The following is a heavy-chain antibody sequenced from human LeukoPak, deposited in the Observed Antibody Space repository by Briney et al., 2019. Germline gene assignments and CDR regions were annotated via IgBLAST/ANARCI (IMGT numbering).Heavy chain of an antibody. CDR2: INGGTT. CDR3: ARCRRYTTGWCNWLDP. D-gene: IGHD6-19*01. CDR1: GFTFSSDA. V-gene: IGHV3-23*01. Sequence: GGTLRLTYAASGFTFSSDAMTWVRQAPGKGLEWVSSINGGTTLYAASVEGRFTISRDSSKNTLFLQMNSLRAEDTAVYFCARCRRYTTGWCNWLDPWGQGTQVTVSS. J-gene: IGHJ5*02.